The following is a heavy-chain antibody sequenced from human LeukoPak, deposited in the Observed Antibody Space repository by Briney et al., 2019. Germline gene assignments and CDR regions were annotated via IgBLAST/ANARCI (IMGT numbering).Heavy chain of an antibody. J-gene: IGHJ4*02. CDR1: GFISSNYA. D-gene: IGHD6-19*01. CDR3: ARDRSGAFDY. Sequence: PGGSLRLSCAASGFISSNYAMYWVRQAPGKGLESVAAISTKGGSTSYADSVKGRMTISRDDSKNTLFLQMGSLTTDDMGLYFCARDRSGAFDYWGQGTLVTVSS. CDR2: ISTKGGST. V-gene: IGHV3-64*02.